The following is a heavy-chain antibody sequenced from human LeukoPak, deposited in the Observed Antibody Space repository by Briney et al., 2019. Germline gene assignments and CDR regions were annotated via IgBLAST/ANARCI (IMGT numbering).Heavy chain of an antibody. V-gene: IGHV5-10-1*01. CDR3: ARHGCDSSGRDKAFDI. D-gene: IGHD3-22*01. CDR2: LDPSDSYT. CDR1: GYSFTSYW. J-gene: IGHJ3*02. Sequence: GESLKISCKGSGYSFTSYWISWVRQMPGKGLEWMGRLDPSDSYTNYSPSFQGHVTISADKSISTAYLQWSSLKASDTAMYYCARHGCDSSGRDKAFDIWGQGTMVTVSS.